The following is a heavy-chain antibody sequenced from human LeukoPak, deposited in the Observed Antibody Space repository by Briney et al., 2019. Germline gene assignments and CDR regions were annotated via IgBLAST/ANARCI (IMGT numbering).Heavy chain of an antibody. D-gene: IGHD3-22*01. J-gene: IGHJ4*02. CDR3: ARALRYYSDSSGYAFDY. Sequence: ASVKVSCKASGYTFTGYYMHWVRQAPGQGLQWMGWINPNSGDTHFPQKFQGRVTMTTDTSITTAYMELSRLRSEDTAVYYCARALRYYSDSSGYAFDYWGQGTLVTVSS. CDR1: GYTFTGYY. CDR2: INPNSGDT. V-gene: IGHV1-2*02.